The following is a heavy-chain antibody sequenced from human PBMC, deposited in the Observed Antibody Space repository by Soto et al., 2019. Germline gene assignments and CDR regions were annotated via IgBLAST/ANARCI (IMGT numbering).Heavy chain of an antibody. CDR3: ARGYRNPYYYDSSGYYPPSYYFDY. V-gene: IGHV3-48*01. D-gene: IGHD3-22*01. Sequence: GGSLRLSCAASGFTFSSYSMNWVRQAPGKGLEWVSYISSSSSTIYYADSVKGRFTISRDNAKNSLYLQMNSLRAEDTAVYYCARGYRNPYYYDSSGYYPPSYYFDYWGQGTLVTVSS. J-gene: IGHJ4*02. CDR1: GFTFSSYS. CDR2: ISSSSSTI.